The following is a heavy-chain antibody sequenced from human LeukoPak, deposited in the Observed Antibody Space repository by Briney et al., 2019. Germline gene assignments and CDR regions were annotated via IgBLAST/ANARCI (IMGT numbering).Heavy chain of an antibody. CDR3: ARGSGDYISPYWGGYYFYGMDV. J-gene: IGHJ6*02. CDR1: GGSISSYY. D-gene: IGHD4-17*01. Sequence: PSETLSLTCTVSGGSISSYYWSWIRQPAGKGLEWIGRIYTSGSTNYNPSLKSRVTMSVDTSKNQFSLKLSSVTAADTAVYYCARGSGDYISPYWGGYYFYGMDVWGQGTTVTVSS. CDR2: IYTSGST. V-gene: IGHV4-4*07.